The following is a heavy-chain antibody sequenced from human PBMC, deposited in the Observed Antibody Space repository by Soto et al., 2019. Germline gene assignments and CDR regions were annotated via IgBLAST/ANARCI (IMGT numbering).Heavy chain of an antibody. CDR2: IYYSGST. CDR3: ARDPSRYCSGGSCPEYYYYGMDV. J-gene: IGHJ6*02. Sequence: PSETLSLTCTVSGGSISSGDYYWSWIRQPPGKGLEWIGYIYYSGSTYYNSSLKSRVTISVDTSKNQFSLKLSSVTAADTAVYYCARDPSRYCSGGSCPEYYYYGMDVWGQGTTVTVSS. D-gene: IGHD2-15*01. V-gene: IGHV4-30-4*01. CDR1: GGSISSGDYY.